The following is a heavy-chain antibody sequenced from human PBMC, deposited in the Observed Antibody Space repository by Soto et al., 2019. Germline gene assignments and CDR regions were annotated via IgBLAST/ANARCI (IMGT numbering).Heavy chain of an antibody. V-gene: IGHV5-10-1*01. CDR3: ARSGWHHRHHYYYGMDV. Sequence: PGESLKISCKGSGYSFTSYWISWVRQMPGKGLEWMGRIDPSDSYTNYSPSFQGHVTISADKSISTAYLQWSSLKASDTAMYYCARSGWHHRHHYYYGMDVWGQGTTVTVSS. J-gene: IGHJ6*02. CDR2: IDPSDSYT. CDR1: GYSFTSYW. D-gene: IGHD2-15*01.